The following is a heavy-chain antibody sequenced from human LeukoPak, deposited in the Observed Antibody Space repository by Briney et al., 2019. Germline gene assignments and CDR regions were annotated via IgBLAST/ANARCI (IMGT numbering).Heavy chain of an antibody. V-gene: IGHV4-59*01. CDR2: IYYSGST. CDR1: GGSISSYY. J-gene: IGHJ4*02. CDR3: ARELYYGGNPFDY. D-gene: IGHD4-23*01. Sequence: PSETLSLTCTVSGGSISSYYWSWVRQPPGKGLEWIGYIYYSGSTNYNPSLKSRVTISVDTSKNQFSLKLSSVTAADTAVYYCARELYYGGNPFDYWGQGTLVTVSS.